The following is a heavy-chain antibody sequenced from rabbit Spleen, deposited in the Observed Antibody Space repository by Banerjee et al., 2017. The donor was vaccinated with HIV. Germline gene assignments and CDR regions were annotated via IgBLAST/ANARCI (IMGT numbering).Heavy chain of an antibody. D-gene: IGHD1-1*01. V-gene: IGHV1S45*01. CDR3: ARDSSSSFSSYGMDL. J-gene: IGHJ6*01. Sequence: QEQLVQSWGGLVQPGGSLKLSCKASGFDLTTYYMNWVRQAPGKGLEWIGSIYGDKGRPYYATWVSGRFTISKTSSTTVTLQMTSLTVADTATYFCARDSSSSFSSYGMDLWGPGTLVTVS. CDR2: IYGDKGRP. CDR1: GFDLTTYY.